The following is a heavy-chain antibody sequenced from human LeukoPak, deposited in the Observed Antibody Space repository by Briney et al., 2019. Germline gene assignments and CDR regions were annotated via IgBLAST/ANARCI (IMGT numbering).Heavy chain of an antibody. V-gene: IGHV4-34*01. CDR1: GGSFSGYY. Sequence: PSETLSLTCAVYGGSFSGYYWSWIRQPPGKGLEWIGEINHSGSTNYNPSLKSRVTISVDTSKNQFSLKLSSVTAADTAVYYCARVLSRNWFDPWGLGTLVAVSS. D-gene: IGHD2/OR15-2a*01. J-gene: IGHJ5*02. CDR3: ARVLSRNWFDP. CDR2: INHSGST.